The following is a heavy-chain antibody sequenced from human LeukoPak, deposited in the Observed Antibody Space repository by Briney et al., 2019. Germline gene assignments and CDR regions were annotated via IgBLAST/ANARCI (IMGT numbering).Heavy chain of an antibody. CDR1: GGSISSGGYY. Sequence: PSETLSLTCTVSGGSISSGGYYWCWIRPHPGKGLEWIGYIYYSGSTYYNPSLKSRVTISVDTSKNQFSLKLSSVTAADTAVYYCAREDLTTVTTVIDPWGQGTLVTVSS. J-gene: IGHJ5*02. CDR2: IYYSGST. D-gene: IGHD4-17*01. CDR3: AREDLTTVTTVIDP. V-gene: IGHV4-31*03.